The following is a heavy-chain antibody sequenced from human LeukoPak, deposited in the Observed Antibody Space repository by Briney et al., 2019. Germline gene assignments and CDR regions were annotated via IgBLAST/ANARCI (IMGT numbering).Heavy chain of an antibody. D-gene: IGHD2-2*01. CDR3: ARGLYCSFTTCQTSDNWFDP. CDR1: GFTFSYYA. CDR2: ISYNGSNQ. J-gene: IGHJ5*02. V-gene: IGHV3-30*04. Sequence: KAGGSLRHSCAASGFTFSYYAWHWVRQAPGKGLEWVAVISYNGSNQYYADSVKGRFTISRDNSKNTLCLQMNSLRAEDTAVYYCARGLYCSFTTCQTSDNWFDPWGQGTLVTVSS.